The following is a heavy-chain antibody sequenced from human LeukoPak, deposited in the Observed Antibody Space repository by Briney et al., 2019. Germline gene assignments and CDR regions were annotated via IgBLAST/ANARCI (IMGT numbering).Heavy chain of an antibody. V-gene: IGHV3-21*04. CDR1: GFTFSSYS. D-gene: IGHD6-13*01. CDR2: ISSSSSYI. J-gene: IGHJ1*01. Sequence: GGSLRLSCAASGFTFSSYSMNWVRQAPGKGLGWVSSISSSSSYIYYADSVKGRFTISRDNAKNSLYLQMNNLTTEDTAFYYCAKDIYIAAAGSRSYFQHWGQGTLVTVSS. CDR3: AKDIYIAAAGSRSYFQH.